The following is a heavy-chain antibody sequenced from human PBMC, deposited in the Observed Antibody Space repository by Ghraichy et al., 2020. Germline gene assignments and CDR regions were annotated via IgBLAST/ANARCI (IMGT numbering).Heavy chain of an antibody. CDR2: ISGSGGSR. V-gene: IGHV3-23*01. D-gene: IGHD4-17*01. Sequence: GGSLRLSCAASGFTFSSYAMSWVRQAPGKGLEWVSAISGSGGSRYYADSVNGQFTISRDKSKNTLYLQMNSLRAEDTAVYYCAKDHGDYSDGYFDLWGRGTLVTVSS. CDR1: GFTFSSYA. CDR3: AKDHGDYSDGYFDL. J-gene: IGHJ2*01.